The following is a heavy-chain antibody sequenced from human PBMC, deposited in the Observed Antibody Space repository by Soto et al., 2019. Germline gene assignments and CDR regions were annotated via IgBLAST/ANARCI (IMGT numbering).Heavy chain of an antibody. J-gene: IGHJ3*01. CDR2: INPDKGNT. Sequence: QVQLVQSGAEVRKPGASVNISCRASGFSFSDNLINWVRQAPGQSLEWMGWINPDKGNTRYSQTFQGRVTISRHSSASIAYVEVSDLTSEDTAVYYCARDILSVGPRANDALDVWGQGTMVTVSS. CDR3: ARDILSVGPRANDALDV. CDR1: GFSFSDNL. D-gene: IGHD2-8*02. V-gene: IGHV1-3*01.